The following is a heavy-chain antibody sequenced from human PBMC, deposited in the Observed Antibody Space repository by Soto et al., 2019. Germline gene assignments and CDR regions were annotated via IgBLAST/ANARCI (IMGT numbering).Heavy chain of an antibody. J-gene: IGHJ6*02. D-gene: IGHD4-4*01. CDR3: AREEVSASKHYGMDY. V-gene: IGHV3-30-3*01. CDR1: GFTFSSYA. CDR2: ISYDGSNK. Sequence: QVQLVESGGGVVQPGRSLRLSCAASGFTFSSYAMHWVRQAPGKGLEWVAVISYDGSNKYYADSVKGRFTISRDNSTNTLYIQMNRLSAEDNAVYYCAREEVSASKHYGMDYWGQGTTVTVSS.